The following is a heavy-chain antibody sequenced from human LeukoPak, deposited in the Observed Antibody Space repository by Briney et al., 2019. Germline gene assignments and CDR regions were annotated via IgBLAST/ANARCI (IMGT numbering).Heavy chain of an antibody. CDR1: GDSVSSNSAT. J-gene: IGHJ4*02. V-gene: IGHV6-1*01. D-gene: IGHD4-11*01. Sequence: SQTLSLTCAISGDSVSSNSATWNWIRQSPSRGLEWLGSTYHRSKMYNDYALSGKSRITINPDTSKNQFSLQLNSVTPEDTAVYYCARRTDDYSYLDYWGQGTLVTVSS. CDR3: ARRTDDYSYLDY. CDR2: TYHRSKMYN.